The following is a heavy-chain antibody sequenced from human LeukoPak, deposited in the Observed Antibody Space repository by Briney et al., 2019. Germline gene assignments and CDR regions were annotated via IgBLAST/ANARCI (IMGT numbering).Heavy chain of an antibody. Sequence: ASVKVSCKASGYTFTSYGISWVRQAPGQGLEWMGWISAYNGNINYAQKLQGRVTMTTDTSTSTAYMELRSLRSDDTAVYYCARNPPRRYSSSSRKYYYYYYMDVWGKGTTVTVSS. CDR1: GYTFTSYG. CDR2: ISAYNGNI. V-gene: IGHV1-18*01. D-gene: IGHD6-6*01. CDR3: ARNPPRRYSSSSRKYYYYYYMDV. J-gene: IGHJ6*03.